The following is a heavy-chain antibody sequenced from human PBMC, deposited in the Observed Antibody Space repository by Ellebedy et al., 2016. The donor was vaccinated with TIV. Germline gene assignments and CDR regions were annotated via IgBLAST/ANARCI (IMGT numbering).Heavy chain of an antibody. CDR2: INHSGST. V-gene: IGHV4-34*01. J-gene: IGHJ4*02. D-gene: IGHD6-25*01. CDR3: TRGTAALQPRKYFDS. CDR1: GGSFSGYY. Sequence: SETLSLXXAVYGGSFSGYYWSWIRQPPGKGLEWIGEINHSGSTNYNPSLKSRVTISADTSKNQFSLKVTSMSAADTAVYYCTRGTAALQPRKYFDSWGQGTLVTVSS.